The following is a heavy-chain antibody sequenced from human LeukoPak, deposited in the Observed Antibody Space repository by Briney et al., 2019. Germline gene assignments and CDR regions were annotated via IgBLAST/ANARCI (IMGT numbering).Heavy chain of an antibody. Sequence: GGSLRPSCAASGFTFSSYSMNWVRQAPGKGLEWVSSISSSSSYIYYADSVKGRFTISRDNAKNSLYLQMNSLRAEDTAVYYCAREPRAPNFDYWGQGTLVTVSS. J-gene: IGHJ4*02. CDR1: GFTFSSYS. CDR2: ISSSSSYI. CDR3: AREPRAPNFDY. V-gene: IGHV3-21*01.